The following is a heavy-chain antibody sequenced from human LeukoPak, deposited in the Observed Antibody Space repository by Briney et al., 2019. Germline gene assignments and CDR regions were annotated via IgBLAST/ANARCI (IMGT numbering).Heavy chain of an antibody. J-gene: IGHJ6*02. Sequence: ASVKVSCKASGYTFISYDITWVRQAPGQGLEWMGWISAYNGNTNYAQRFKGRVTMTTDTFTSTAYMELRSLISDDTAVYYCARGRQQLDYGMDVWGQGTTVTVSS. D-gene: IGHD6-13*01. CDR1: GYTFISYD. V-gene: IGHV1-18*01. CDR2: ISAYNGNT. CDR3: ARGRQQLDYGMDV.